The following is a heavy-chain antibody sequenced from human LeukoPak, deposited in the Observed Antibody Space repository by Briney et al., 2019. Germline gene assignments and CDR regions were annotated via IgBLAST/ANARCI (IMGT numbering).Heavy chain of an antibody. CDR3: ARHMQRYSSSWYPFDY. Sequence: PSETLSLTCTLSGGSISSSSYYWGWIRQPPGKGLEWVGSIYYSGSTYYNPSLKSRVTISVDTSKNQFSLKLSSVTAADTAVYYCARHMQRYSSSWYPFDYWGQGTLVTVSS. CDR2: IYYSGST. D-gene: IGHD6-13*01. V-gene: IGHV4-39*01. J-gene: IGHJ4*02. CDR1: GGSISSSSYY.